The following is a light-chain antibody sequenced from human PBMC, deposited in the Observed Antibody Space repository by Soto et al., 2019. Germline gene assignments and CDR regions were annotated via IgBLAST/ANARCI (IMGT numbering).Light chain of an antibody. V-gene: IGKV1-5*01. CDR1: QSISSW. CDR2: DAS. Sequence: DIQMTQSPSTLSASVGDRVTITCRASQSISSWLAWYQQKPGKAPKLLIYDASSLESGVPSRFSGSGSGTEYLPTSSRLRPDFVATYYHQQNSFYSWTFGQGTKVEIK. CDR3: QQNSFYSWT. J-gene: IGKJ1*01.